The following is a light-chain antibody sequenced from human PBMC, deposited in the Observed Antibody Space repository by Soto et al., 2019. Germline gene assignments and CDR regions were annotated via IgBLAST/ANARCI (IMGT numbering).Light chain of an antibody. CDR1: QSVSSN. Sequence: EVVMTQSPATLSVTPGERATLSCRASQSVSSNLAWYQQRPGQAPRLLIYDVSNRATGIPARFSGSGSGTDFTLTISRLEPEDFALYYCQQGTDWPPGTFGQGTKVDIK. CDR3: QQGTDWPPGT. CDR2: DVS. J-gene: IGKJ1*01. V-gene: IGKV3-11*01.